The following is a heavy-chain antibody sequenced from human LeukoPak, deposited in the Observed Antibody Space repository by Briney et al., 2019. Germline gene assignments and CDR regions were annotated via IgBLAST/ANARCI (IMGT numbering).Heavy chain of an antibody. D-gene: IGHD3-22*01. CDR1: GYSINSGYY. V-gene: IGHV4-38-2*02. J-gene: IGHJ4*02. CDR3: ARKAADSSGYYYEGYFDY. Sequence: SETLSLTCTVSGYSINSGYYWGWIRQPPGKGLEWIGSIYHSGSTYYNPSLKSRVTISVDTSKNQFSLKLSSVTAADTAVYYCARKAADSSGYYYEGYFDYWGQGTLVTVSS. CDR2: IYHSGST.